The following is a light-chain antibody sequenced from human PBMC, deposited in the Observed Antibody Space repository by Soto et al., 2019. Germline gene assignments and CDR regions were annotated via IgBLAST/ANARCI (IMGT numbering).Light chain of an antibody. CDR1: SSDIGAYDY. CDR2: EVN. V-gene: IGLV2-14*01. Sequence: QPALTQPASLSGSPGQSITISCTGTSSDIGAYDYVSWFQQHPGKAPKLMISEVNNRPSGVSNRFSGSKSGNTAYLTISGLQVEDEAEYFCSSFTTTSTHVFGTGTKVTVL. J-gene: IGLJ1*01. CDR3: SSFTTTSTHV.